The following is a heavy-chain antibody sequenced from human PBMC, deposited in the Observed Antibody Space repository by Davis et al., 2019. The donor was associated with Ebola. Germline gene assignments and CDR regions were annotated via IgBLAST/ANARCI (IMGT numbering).Heavy chain of an antibody. V-gene: IGHV4-34*01. CDR1: GGSFSDYH. Sequence: MPSETLSLTCAFYGGSFSDYHCNWIRQPPGKGLEWIGEINHSGSTNYNPSLKSRVTISVDTPNNQFSLKLSSVTAADAAIYYCARRYSGRYSYYYGMDVWGKGTTVTVSS. D-gene: IGHD1-26*01. J-gene: IGHJ6*04. CDR3: ARRYSGRYSYYYGMDV. CDR2: INHSGST.